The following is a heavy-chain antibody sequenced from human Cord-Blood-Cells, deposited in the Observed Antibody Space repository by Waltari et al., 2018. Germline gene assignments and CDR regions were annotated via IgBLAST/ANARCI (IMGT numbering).Heavy chain of an antibody. V-gene: IGHV2-70*01. CDR1: GFSLTTIGMR. Sequence: QVTLRETGPALVRPTQTLTLTCTFSGFSLTTIGMRVSWIRQPPGKALEWLALIDWDDYKYYSTSLKTRLTISKDTSKNHVVLTMTNMDPVDTATYYCARNYGGNSYFDYWGQGTLVTVSS. J-gene: IGHJ4*02. CDR3: ARNYGGNSYFDY. CDR2: IDWDDYK. D-gene: IGHD4-17*01.